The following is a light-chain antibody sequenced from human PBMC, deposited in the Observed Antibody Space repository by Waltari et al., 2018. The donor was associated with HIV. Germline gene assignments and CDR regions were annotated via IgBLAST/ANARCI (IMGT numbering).Light chain of an antibody. J-gene: IGLJ3*02. CDR3: QSYDDNNSWI. V-gene: IGLV6-57*04. Sequence: NFMLTQPPSVSESPGTPTTFYCPRNSGNIGSQSVPWYQQRPGSAPIILIFENTKRPSGVPDRFSGSIDSSSNSASLTISGLKTEDEATYYCQSYDDNNSWIFGGGTMLTVL. CDR2: ENT. CDR1: SGNIGSQS.